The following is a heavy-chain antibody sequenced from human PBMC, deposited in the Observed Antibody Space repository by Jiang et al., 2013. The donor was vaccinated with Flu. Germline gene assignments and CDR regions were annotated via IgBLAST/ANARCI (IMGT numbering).Heavy chain of an antibody. D-gene: IGHD6-13*01. CDR2: IYYSGST. V-gene: IGHV4-30-4*08. J-gene: IGHJ3*02. Sequence: TVSGGSISSGDYHWSWIRQPPGKGLEWIGYIYYSGSTYYNPSLKSRVTISVDTSKNQFSLKLSSVTAADTAVYYCARGLEAGWQLVRRPDAFDIWGQGTMVTVSS. CDR1: GGSISSGDYH. CDR3: ARGLEAGWQLVRRPDAFDI.